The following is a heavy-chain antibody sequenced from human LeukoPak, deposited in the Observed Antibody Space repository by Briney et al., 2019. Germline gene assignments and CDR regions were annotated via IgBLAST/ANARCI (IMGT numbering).Heavy chain of an antibody. CDR3: ARVRRWRGPLEY. Sequence: SETLSLTCTVSGGSISSYYWSWIRQPAGKGPEWIGRIYTSGSTNYNPSLKSRVTMSVDTSKNQFSLKLSSVTAADTAVYYCARVRRWRGPLEYWGQGTLVTVSS. J-gene: IGHJ4*02. D-gene: IGHD1-14*01. V-gene: IGHV4-4*07. CDR2: IYTSGST. CDR1: GGSISSYY.